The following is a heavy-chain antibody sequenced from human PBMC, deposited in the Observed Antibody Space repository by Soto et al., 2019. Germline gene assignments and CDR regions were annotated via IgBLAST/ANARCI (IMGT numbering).Heavy chain of an antibody. Sequence: GGSLRLSCAASGFTFSAYYMSWIRLAPGKGLEWVLYIDSSGTPKYYADSVRGRFTISRDNAKNSLYLQMNSLRAVDTAVYYYARNTAAGYMDYWGQGTLVTVSS. CDR1: GFTFSAYY. CDR2: IDSSGTPK. V-gene: IGHV3-11*01. J-gene: IGHJ4*02. CDR3: ARNTAAGYMDY. D-gene: IGHD6-13*01.